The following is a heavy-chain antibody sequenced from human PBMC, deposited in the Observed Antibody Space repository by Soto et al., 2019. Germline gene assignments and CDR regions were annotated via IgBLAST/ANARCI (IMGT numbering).Heavy chain of an antibody. CDR1: GGSISSYY. V-gene: IGHV4-59*08. Sequence: QVQLQESGPGLVKPSETLSLSCTVSGGSISSYYWSWFRQSPGKRMEWIGYVHHSWGSSYNPSLQSRVPISLDTSMSQFSLKVTSVTATDTAVYYCARQGFGPLHGLVDVWGQGTTVTVSS. CDR2: VHHSWGS. D-gene: IGHD3-10*01. J-gene: IGHJ6*02. CDR3: ARQGFGPLHGLVDV.